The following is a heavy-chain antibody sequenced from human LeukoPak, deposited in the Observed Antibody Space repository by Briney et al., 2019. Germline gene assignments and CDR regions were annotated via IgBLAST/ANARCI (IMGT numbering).Heavy chain of an antibody. CDR3: ARGYSSGWYEPYYYYYYMDV. CDR1: GGSISSYY. D-gene: IGHD6-19*01. J-gene: IGHJ6*03. V-gene: IGHV4-4*07. CDR2: IYTSGST. Sequence: SETLSLTCTVSGGSISSYYWSWIRQPAGKGLEWIGRIYTSGSTNYNPSLKSRVTMSVDTSKNQFSLKLSSVTAADTAVYYCARGYSSGWYEPYYYYYYMDVWGKGTTVTISS.